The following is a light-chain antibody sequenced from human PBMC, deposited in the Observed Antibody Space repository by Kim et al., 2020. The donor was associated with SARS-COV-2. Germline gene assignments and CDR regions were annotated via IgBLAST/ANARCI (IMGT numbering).Light chain of an antibody. CDR1: RSISRN. CDR2: AAS. Sequence: DIQISQSPTSLSASVGDKVTINCRASRSISRNVNWYQQKPGRAPTLLIYAASNLQSGVPSRFSGSGSGTDFTLTISGLQREDFATYYCQQSDTAPLTLGGGTKVDIK. J-gene: IGKJ4*01. CDR3: QQSDTAPLT. V-gene: IGKV1-39*01.